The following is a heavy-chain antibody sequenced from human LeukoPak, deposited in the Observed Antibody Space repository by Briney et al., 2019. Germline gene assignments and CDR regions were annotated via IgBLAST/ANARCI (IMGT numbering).Heavy chain of an antibody. CDR3: ARGGGYCSGGSCYSRVPPVDY. J-gene: IGHJ4*02. CDR2: INHSGST. CDR1: GGSFSGYY. D-gene: IGHD2-15*01. V-gene: IGHV4-34*01. Sequence: PSETLSPTCAVYGGSFSGYYWSWIRHPPGKGLEGIGEINHSGSTNYNPSLKSRVTISVDTSKNQFSLKLSSVTAADTAVYYCARGGGYCSGGSCYSRVPPVDYWGQGTLVTVSS.